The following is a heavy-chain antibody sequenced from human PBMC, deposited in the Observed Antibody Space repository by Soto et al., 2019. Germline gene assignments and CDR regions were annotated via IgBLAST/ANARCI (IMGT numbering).Heavy chain of an antibody. D-gene: IGHD2-15*01. V-gene: IGHV5-51*01. CDR3: ARTPTPSNHLDY. Sequence: GESLKISCKTSGYNFTSCWIGWVRQMPGKGLEWMGIIDPGDPDIRYSPSFQGQVTISADKSTTTAYLHWSSLRASDTAMYYCARTPTPSNHLDYWGQGTLVTVSS. CDR1: GYNFTSCW. CDR2: IDPGDPDI. J-gene: IGHJ4*02.